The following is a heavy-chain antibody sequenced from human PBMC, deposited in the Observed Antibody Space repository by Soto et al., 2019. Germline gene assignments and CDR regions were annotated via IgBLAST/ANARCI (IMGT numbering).Heavy chain of an antibody. V-gene: IGHV3-23*01. D-gene: IGHD1-1*01. J-gene: IGHJ4*02. CDR1: GFTFSSYA. CDR3: AKAGWNLPGARYYFDY. CDR2: ISGSGGST. Sequence: GGSLRLSCAASGFTFSSYAMSWVRQAPGKGLEWVSAISGSGGSTYYADSVKGRFTISRDNSKNTLYLQMNSLRAEDTAVYYCAKAGWNLPGARYYFDYWGQGTLVTVSS.